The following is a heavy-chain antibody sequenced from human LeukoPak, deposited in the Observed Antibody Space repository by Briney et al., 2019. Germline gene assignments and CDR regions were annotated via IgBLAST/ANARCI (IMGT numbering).Heavy chain of an antibody. Sequence: SETLSLTCTVSGYSISSGYYWGWIRQPPGKGLEWIGSIYHSGSTYYNPSLKSRVTISVDTSKNQFSLKLNSVTAADTAVYYCTRTSITMMGYYFDYWGQGTLVTVSS. CDR2: IYHSGST. CDR1: GYSISSGYY. J-gene: IGHJ4*02. CDR3: TRTSITMMGYYFDY. D-gene: IGHD3-22*01. V-gene: IGHV4-38-2*02.